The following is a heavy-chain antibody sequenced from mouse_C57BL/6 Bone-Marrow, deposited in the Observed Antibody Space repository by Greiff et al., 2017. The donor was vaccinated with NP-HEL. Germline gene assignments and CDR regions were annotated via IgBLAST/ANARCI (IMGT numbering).Heavy chain of an antibody. J-gene: IGHJ1*03. V-gene: IGHV14-4*01. CDR1: GFNIKDDY. Sequence: VQLQQSGAELVRPGASVKLSCTASGFNIKDDYMHWVKQRPEQGLEWIGWIDPENGDTEYASKFQGKATITADTSSNTAYLQLSSLTSEDTAVYYCTHTTVVAPWYFDVWGTGTTVTGSS. CDR3: THTTVVAPWYFDV. D-gene: IGHD1-1*01. CDR2: IDPENGDT.